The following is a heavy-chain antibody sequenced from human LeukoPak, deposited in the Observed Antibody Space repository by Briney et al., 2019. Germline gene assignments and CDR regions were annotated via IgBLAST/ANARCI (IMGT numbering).Heavy chain of an antibody. V-gene: IGHV4-34*01. CDR2: INHSGST. D-gene: IGHD3-10*01. CDR3: ARGSPTSITMVRGVIHFDY. J-gene: IGHJ4*02. Sequence: SETLSLTCAVYGGSFSGYYWSWIRQPPGKGLEWIGEINHSGSTNYNPPLKSRVTISVDTSKNQFSLKLSSVTAADTAVYYCARGSPTSITMVRGVIHFDYWGQGTLVTVSS. CDR1: GGSFSGYY.